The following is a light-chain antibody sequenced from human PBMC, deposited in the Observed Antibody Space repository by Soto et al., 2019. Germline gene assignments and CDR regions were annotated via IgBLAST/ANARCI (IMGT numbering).Light chain of an antibody. CDR1: QDISNY. CDR3: QQYDKLPPFI. J-gene: IGKJ3*01. CDR2: DAS. V-gene: IGKV1-33*01. Sequence: DIQMTQSPSSLSASVGDRVTITCQASQDISNYLNWYQQKPGKAPKLLIYDASNLETGVPSRFSGSGSGTDFTFTISSLQPEDIATYYCQQYDKLPPFIFGPGTKVEIK.